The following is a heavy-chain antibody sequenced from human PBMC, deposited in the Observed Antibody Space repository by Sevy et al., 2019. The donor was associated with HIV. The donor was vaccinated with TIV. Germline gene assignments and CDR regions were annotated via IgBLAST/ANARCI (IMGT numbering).Heavy chain of an antibody. D-gene: IGHD2-21*01. CDR3: VRAIQSEGSF. CDR1: GFSLESYW. J-gene: IGHJ4*02. CDR2: IKEDDTVK. Sequence: GGSLRLSCVASGFSLESYWMNWVRQAPGKPLEWVANIKEDDTVKYYVESVKGRFTISRDNGRNLVYLLMNNLKVEDTALYYCVRAIQSEGSFWGRGTRVTVSS. V-gene: IGHV3-7*04.